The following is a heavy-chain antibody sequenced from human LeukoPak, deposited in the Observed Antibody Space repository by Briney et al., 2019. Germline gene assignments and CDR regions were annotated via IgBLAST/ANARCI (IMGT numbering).Heavy chain of an antibody. CDR3: ARGFWEVGAYYYYMDV. Sequence: PGGSLRLSCAASGFTFSSYSMNWVRQAPGKGLEWVSSISSSSSYIYYADSVKGRFTISRDNAKNSLYLQMNSLRAEDTAVYYCARGFWEVGAYYYYMDVWGKGTTVTVSS. CDR1: GFTFSSYS. D-gene: IGHD1-26*01. J-gene: IGHJ6*03. V-gene: IGHV3-21*01. CDR2: ISSSSSYI.